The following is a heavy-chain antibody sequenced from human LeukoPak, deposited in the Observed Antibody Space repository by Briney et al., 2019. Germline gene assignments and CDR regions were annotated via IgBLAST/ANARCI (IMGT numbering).Heavy chain of an antibody. Sequence: PRGSLRLSCAASGFTFTSYAMSWVRQAPAQGLDWGSVMRGSGNGTYYADSVKGRFTISRDNSKNTLYLQLNSLRAEDTAVYYCAKCGPDSDWHFDYWGQGTLVTVSS. CDR3: AKCGPDSDWHFDY. J-gene: IGHJ4*02. D-gene: IGHD6-19*01. V-gene: IGHV3-23*01. CDR1: GFTFTSYA. CDR2: MRGSGNGT.